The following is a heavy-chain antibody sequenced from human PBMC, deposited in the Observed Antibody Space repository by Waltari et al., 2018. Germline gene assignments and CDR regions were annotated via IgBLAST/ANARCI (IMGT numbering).Heavy chain of an antibody. J-gene: IGHJ6*02. CDR3: ARDKYSSSWYGEIFYYYYGMDV. Sequence: QVQLVQSGAEVKKPGASVKVSCKASGYTFTGSSMHWVRQATGQGLEWMGWINPNSGGTKYAQKFQGRVTMTRDTSISTAYMELSRLRSDDTAVYYCARDKYSSSWYGEIFYYYYGMDVWGQGTTVTVSS. CDR2: INPNSGGT. V-gene: IGHV1-2*02. CDR1: GYTFTGSS. D-gene: IGHD6-13*01.